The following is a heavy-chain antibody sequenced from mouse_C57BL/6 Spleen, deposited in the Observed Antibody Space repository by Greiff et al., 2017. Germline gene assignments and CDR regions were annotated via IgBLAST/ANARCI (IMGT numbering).Heavy chain of an antibody. V-gene: IGHV1-55*01. Sequence: QVQLQQPGAELVKPGASVKLSCKASGYTFTSYWITWVKQRPGQGLEWIGDIYPGSGSTNYNEKFKSKATLTVDTSSSTAYMQLSSLTSEDSAVYDCARKTGPYAMDYWGQGTSVTVSS. CDR1: GYTFTSYW. D-gene: IGHD4-1*01. J-gene: IGHJ4*01. CDR2: IYPGSGST. CDR3: ARKTGPYAMDY.